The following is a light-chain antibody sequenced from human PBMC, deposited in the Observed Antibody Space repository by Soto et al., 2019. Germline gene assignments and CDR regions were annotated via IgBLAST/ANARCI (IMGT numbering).Light chain of an antibody. Sequence: EIVLTQSPGTLSLSPGERGTLSCRASQSVSSSYLAWYQQKPGQPPRLLIYGASSRATGIPDRFSGSGSGTDFTLTISRLEPEDFAVYYCQQYGKTPWTFGQGTKVEIK. CDR1: QSVSSSY. CDR2: GAS. V-gene: IGKV3-20*01. CDR3: QQYGKTPWT. J-gene: IGKJ1*01.